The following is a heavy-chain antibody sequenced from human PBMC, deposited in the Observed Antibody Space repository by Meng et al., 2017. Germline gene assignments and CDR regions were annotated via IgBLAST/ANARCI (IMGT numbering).Heavy chain of an antibody. J-gene: IGHJ4*02. D-gene: IGHD6-25*01. CDR2: ISYDGSNK. CDR3: ARDIARSGKYYFDY. Sequence: QVPLVGSGGGVVQPGRSLSLSCAASGFTFSSYAMHWVRQAPGKGLEWVAVISYDGSNKYYADSVKGRFTISRDNSKNTLYLQMNSLRAEDTAVYYCARDIARSGKYYFDYWGQGTLVTVSS. CDR1: GFTFSSYA. V-gene: IGHV3-30*01.